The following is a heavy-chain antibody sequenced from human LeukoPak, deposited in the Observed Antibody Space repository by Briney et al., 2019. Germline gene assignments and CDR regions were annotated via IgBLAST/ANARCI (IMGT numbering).Heavy chain of an antibody. CDR3: ARGGGIVGASNRYYYYYMDV. Sequence: GGSPRLSCAASGFTFDDYAMHWVRQTPGKGLEWVSGINWNSGSIDYADSVKGRFTISRDNAKNSLYLQMNNLRAGDTALYYCARGGGIVGASNRYYYYYMDVWGKGTTVTISS. V-gene: IGHV3-9*01. J-gene: IGHJ6*03. D-gene: IGHD1-26*01. CDR1: GFTFDDYA. CDR2: INWNSGSI.